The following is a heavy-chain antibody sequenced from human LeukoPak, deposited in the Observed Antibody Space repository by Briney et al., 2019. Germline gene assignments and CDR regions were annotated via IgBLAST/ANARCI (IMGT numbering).Heavy chain of an antibody. D-gene: IGHD5-18*01. J-gene: IGHJ4*02. CDR1: GFTFSSYE. V-gene: IGHV3-48*03. CDR3: AKAMDTAMVPFDY. Sequence: GGSLRLSCAASGFTFSSYEMNWVRQAPGKGLEWVSYISSSGSTIYYADSVKGRFTISRDNAKNSLYLQMNSLRAEDTAVYYCAKAMDTAMVPFDYWGQGTLVTVSS. CDR2: ISSSGSTI.